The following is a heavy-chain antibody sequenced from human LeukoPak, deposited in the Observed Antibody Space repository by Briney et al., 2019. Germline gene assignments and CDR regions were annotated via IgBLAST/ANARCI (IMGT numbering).Heavy chain of an antibody. CDR3: ARETYSRGHDY. Sequence: PSETLSLTCTVSAGSISHYYWSFLRQPAGKGLEWVGRINPRGSTNYNPSLKRRVTISIEKSMNQFSLRLSSLTAADTAVYLCARETYSRGHDYWGQGTLVTVSS. CDR2: INPRGST. J-gene: IGHJ4*02. D-gene: IGHD6-19*01. V-gene: IGHV4-4*07. CDR1: AGSISHYY.